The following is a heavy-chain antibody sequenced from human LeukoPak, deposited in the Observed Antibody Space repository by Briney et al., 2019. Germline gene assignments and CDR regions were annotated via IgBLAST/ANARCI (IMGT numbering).Heavy chain of an antibody. V-gene: IGHV3-33*01. CDR1: GFTFSSYD. Sequence: PGGSLRLSCAASGFTFSSYDMHWVRQAPGKGLEWVAVIWYDGSNINYGDSVKGRFAISRDNSRNTLYLQMNSLRAEDTALYYCARVVTAHMDVWGQGTTVTVSS. CDR2: IWYDGSNI. CDR3: ARVVTAHMDV. D-gene: IGHD2-21*02. J-gene: IGHJ6*02.